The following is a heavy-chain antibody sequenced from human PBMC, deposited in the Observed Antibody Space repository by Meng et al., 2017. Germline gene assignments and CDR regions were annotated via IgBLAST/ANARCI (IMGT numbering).Heavy chain of an antibody. CDR1: GCSTRSSNW. Sequence: QQSVSGPVKPWGTSSLTGAVSGCSTRSSNWWSCVRQPPGKGLEWIGEIDHSGSTNYNPSLKSRVTISVDKSKNQFSLKLSSVTAADTAVYYCARIGDWGSTRYFDYWGQGTLVTVSS. CDR3: ARIGDWGSTRYFDY. J-gene: IGHJ4*02. CDR2: IDHSGST. D-gene: IGHD7-27*01. V-gene: IGHV4-4*02.